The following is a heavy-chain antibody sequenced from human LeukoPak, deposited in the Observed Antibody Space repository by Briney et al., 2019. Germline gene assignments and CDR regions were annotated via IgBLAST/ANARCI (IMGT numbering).Heavy chain of an antibody. CDR1: GFTFSSYA. V-gene: IGHV3-30-3*01. CDR2: ISYDGSNK. CDR3: ARGNYYYGSGSPFQH. J-gene: IGHJ1*01. D-gene: IGHD3-10*01. Sequence: GGSLRLSCAASGFTFSSYAMHWVCQAPGKGLEWVAVISYDGSNKYYADSVKGRFTISRDNSKNTLYLQMNSLRAEDTAVYYCARGNYYYGSGSPFQHWGQGTLVTVSS.